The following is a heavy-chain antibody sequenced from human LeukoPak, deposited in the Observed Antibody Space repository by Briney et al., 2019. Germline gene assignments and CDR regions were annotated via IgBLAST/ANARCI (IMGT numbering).Heavy chain of an antibody. CDR3: ARDESRDGYNFHFQH. D-gene: IGHD5-24*01. J-gene: IGHJ1*01. CDR1: GYTFTSYY. Sequence: ASVKVSCKASGYTFTSYYMHWVRQAPGQGLEWMGIINPSGGSTSYAQKFQGRVTMTRDTSTSTVYMELSSLRSEDTAVYYCARDESRDGYNFHFQHWGQGTLVTVSS. CDR2: INPSGGST. V-gene: IGHV1-46*01.